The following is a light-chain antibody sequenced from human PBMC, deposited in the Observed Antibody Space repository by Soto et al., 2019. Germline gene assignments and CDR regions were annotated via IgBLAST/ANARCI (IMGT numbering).Light chain of an antibody. J-gene: IGLJ2*01. Sequence: NLMLTQPHSVSESPGKTVTISCTRSGGNIAANFVQWYQQRPGSAPSLVIYEDKQRPSGVPDRFSGSIDSSSHSASLTISGLTSEDEADYFCQSYDAITVVFGGGTQLTVL. CDR3: QSYDAITVV. CDR2: EDK. V-gene: IGLV6-57*04. CDR1: GGNIAANF.